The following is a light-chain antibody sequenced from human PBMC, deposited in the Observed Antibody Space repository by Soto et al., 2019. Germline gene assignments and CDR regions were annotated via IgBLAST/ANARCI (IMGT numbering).Light chain of an antibody. V-gene: IGLV2-8*01. CDR2: EVS. CDR1: SSDVGGYNY. J-gene: IGLJ1*01. Sequence: QSALTQPPSASGSPGQSVTISCTGTSSDVGGYNYVSWYQQYPGKAPKLMIYEVSKRPSGVPDRFSGSKSGNTASLTVSGLQAEDEADYYCSSYAGSKGVFGPGTKLTVL. CDR3: SSYAGSKGV.